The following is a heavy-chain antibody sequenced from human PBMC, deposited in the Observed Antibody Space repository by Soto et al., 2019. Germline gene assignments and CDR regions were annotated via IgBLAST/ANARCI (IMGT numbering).Heavy chain of an antibody. CDR3: ARGLWSSGHFDY. V-gene: IGHV4-34*01. CDR1: GGSFSGYY. Sequence: QVQLQQWGAGLLKPSETLSLTCAVYGGSFSGYYWSWIRQPPGQGLEWIGEINHSGSTNYNPSLKSRVTISVDTSKNQFSLKLSSVTAADTAVYYCARGLWSSGHFDYWGQGTLVTVSS. D-gene: IGHD6-25*01. CDR2: INHSGST. J-gene: IGHJ4*02.